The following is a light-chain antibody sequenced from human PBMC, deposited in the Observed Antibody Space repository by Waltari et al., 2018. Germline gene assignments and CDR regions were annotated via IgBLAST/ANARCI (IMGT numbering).Light chain of an antibody. CDR1: QSVLYSSNNKNY. CDR3: QQYYSSPLT. Sequence: DIVMTQSPDSLAVSLGERATINCKSSQSVLYSSNNKNYLAWYQQKPGQPPTALIYGASTRRESGVPDRFSGSGSGTDFNLTISSLQAEDVAVYYCQQYYSSPLTFGGGTKVEIK. J-gene: IGKJ4*01. V-gene: IGKV4-1*01. CDR2: GAS.